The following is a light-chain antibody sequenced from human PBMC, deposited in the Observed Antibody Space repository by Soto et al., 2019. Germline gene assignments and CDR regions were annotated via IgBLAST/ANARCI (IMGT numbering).Light chain of an antibody. CDR1: SSDVGGYNY. CDR2: DVS. CDR3: SSYTSSRTFYV. J-gene: IGLJ1*01. Sequence: QSVLTQPASVSGSPGQSITISCTGTSSDVGGYNYVSWYQQHPGKAPKLMIYDVSNRPSGVSNRFSGSKSGTTASLTISGLQAEDEADYYCSSYTSSRTFYVFGTGTKLTVL. V-gene: IGLV2-14*01.